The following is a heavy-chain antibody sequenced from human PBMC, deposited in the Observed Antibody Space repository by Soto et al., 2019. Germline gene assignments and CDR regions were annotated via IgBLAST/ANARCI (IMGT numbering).Heavy chain of an antibody. D-gene: IGHD2-2*01. V-gene: IGHV4-4*07. CDR2: IYPTGST. Sequence: SETLSLTCTVSGDSFSNYYCNWVRKSAGKGLEWIGRIYPTGSTTYNPSLKSRLTMSVDTSKNQFSLRLTSMTAADTAVYYCATGRSEVVPGAMDTWGQGTLVNV. J-gene: IGHJ5*02. CDR3: ATGRSEVVPGAMDT. CDR1: GDSFSNYY.